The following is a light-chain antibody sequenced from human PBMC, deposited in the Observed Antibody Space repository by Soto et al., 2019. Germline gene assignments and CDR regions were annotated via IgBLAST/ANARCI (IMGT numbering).Light chain of an antibody. Sequence: DIQMTQSPSSLSASVGDRVTITCQASQDISDYLNWYQQKPGKAPNLLIFGASNLETGVPSRFSGSGSGTDFTFTISSLQPEDIATYYCQQYDNLPLTLGGGTKVDIK. J-gene: IGKJ4*01. CDR1: QDISDY. CDR3: QQYDNLPLT. V-gene: IGKV1-33*01. CDR2: GAS.